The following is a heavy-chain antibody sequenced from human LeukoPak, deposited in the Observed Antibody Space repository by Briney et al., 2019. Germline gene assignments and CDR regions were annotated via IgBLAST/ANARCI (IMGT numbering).Heavy chain of an antibody. V-gene: IGHV3-23*01. CDR1: GFSFNNYV. J-gene: IGHJ4*02. D-gene: IGHD1-1*01. CDR3: AKFLGNWNGGGIDY. CDR2: ISGSGGST. Sequence: GGSLRLSCAASGFSFNNYVMTWVRQAPGKGLEWVSAISGSGGSTYYADSVKGRFTISRDNSKSTLYLQMNGLRAEDTAVYYCAKFLGNWNGGGIDYWGQGTLVTVSS.